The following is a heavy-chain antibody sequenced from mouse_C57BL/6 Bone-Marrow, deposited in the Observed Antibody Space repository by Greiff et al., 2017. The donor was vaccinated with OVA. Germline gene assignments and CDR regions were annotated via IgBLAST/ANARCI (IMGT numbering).Heavy chain of an antibody. CDR1: GFNIKDYY. V-gene: IGHV14-2*01. Sequence: EVQLQQSGAELVKPGASVKLSCTASGFNIKDYYMHWLKQRTEQGLEWIGRIDPEDGETKYAPKFQGKATITADTSSNTAYLQLSSLTSEDTAVYYCARTPWIYYDYDGDAMEYWGQGTSVTVSS. CDR3: ARTPWIYYDYDGDAMEY. D-gene: IGHD2-4*01. CDR2: IDPEDGET. J-gene: IGHJ4*01.